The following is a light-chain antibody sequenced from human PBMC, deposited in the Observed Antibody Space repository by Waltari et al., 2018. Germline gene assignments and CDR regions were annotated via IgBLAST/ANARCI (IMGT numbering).Light chain of an antibody. CDR3: SSFSSGSTPVV. J-gene: IGLJ2*01. CDR1: SSDVGRYNF. CDR2: NVS. V-gene: IGLV2-14*03. Sequence: QSVLTQPASVSGSPGQSITLSCTGTSSDVGRYNFVSWYQQHPGKAPKLIIFNVSNRPSGVSNRFSGSKSGNTASLTSSGLQAEDEADFYCSSFSSGSTPVVFGGGTMLTVL.